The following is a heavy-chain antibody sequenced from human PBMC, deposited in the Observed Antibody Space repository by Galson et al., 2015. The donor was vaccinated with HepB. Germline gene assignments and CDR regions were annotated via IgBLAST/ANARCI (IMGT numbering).Heavy chain of an antibody. Sequence: LSLTCTVSGGSISSSSYYWGWIRQPPGKGLEWIGSIYYSGSTYYNPSLKSRVTISVDTSKNQFSLKLSSVTAADTAVYYCARVWFREYYFDYWGQGTLVTVSS. J-gene: IGHJ4*02. V-gene: IGHV4-39*01. CDR1: GGSISSSSYY. CDR2: IYYSGST. CDR3: ARVWFREYYFDY. D-gene: IGHD3-10*01.